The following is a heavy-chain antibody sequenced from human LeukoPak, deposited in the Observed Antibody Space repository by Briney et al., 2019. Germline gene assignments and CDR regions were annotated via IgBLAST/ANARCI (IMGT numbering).Heavy chain of an antibody. D-gene: IGHD2-2*01. CDR2: IYTSGST. Sequence: KSSETLSLTCTVSGGSISSGSYYWSWIRQPAGKGLEWIGRIYTSGSTNYNPSLKSRVTMSADRSKKQFSLSLTSVTAADAAVYYCAREYCTSSRCYKEGFDYWGQGTLVIVSS. J-gene: IGHJ4*02. CDR1: GGSISSGSYY. V-gene: IGHV4-61*02. CDR3: AREYCTSSRCYKEGFDY.